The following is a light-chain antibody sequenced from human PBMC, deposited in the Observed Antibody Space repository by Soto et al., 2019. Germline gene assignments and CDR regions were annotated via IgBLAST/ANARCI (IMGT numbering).Light chain of an antibody. J-gene: IGKJ2*01. CDR1: QSVLYDSNNKNY. CDR2: WAS. CDR3: QQYYTIPRT. Sequence: DIVLTQSPDSLAVSLGERATINCKSSQSVLYDSNNKNYLAWYQQKPGQPPKLVIHWASTRESGVPDRFSGSGSGTDFTLTISSLQAEDVAVYYCQQYYTIPRTFGQGTKLEIK. V-gene: IGKV4-1*01.